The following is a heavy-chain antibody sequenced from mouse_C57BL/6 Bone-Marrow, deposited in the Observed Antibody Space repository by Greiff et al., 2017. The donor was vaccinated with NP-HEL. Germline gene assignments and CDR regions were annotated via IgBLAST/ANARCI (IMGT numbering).Heavy chain of an antibody. CDR3: VRQGYGSSYLYAMDY. V-gene: IGHV10-1*01. J-gene: IGHJ4*01. CDR1: GFSFNTYA. D-gene: IGHD1-1*01. CDR2: IRSKSNNYAT. Sequence: EVQGVESGGGLVQPKGSLKLSCAASGFSFNTYAMNWVRQAPGKGLEWVARIRSKSNNYATYYADSVKDRFTISRDDSESMLYLQMNNLKTEDTAMYYCVRQGYGSSYLYAMDYWGQGTSVTVSS.